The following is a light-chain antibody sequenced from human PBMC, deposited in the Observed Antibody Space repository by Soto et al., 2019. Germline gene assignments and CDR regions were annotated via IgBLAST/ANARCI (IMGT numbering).Light chain of an antibody. V-gene: IGKV1-39*01. J-gene: IGKJ2*01. CDR2: GAS. CDR3: QQSYKTPHT. CDR1: QGVSAY. Sequence: DIQMTQPPSSLYASAGHRDTITCRASQGVSAYLLLYQHRHGSAPKPLMYGASYLLSGGPTRISGSGSRTNFTLTISSLQPEYFATYYCQQSYKTPHTVGQGTKLETK.